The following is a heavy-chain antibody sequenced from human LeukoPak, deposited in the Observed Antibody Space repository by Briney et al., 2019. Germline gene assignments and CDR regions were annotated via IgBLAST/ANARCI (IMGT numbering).Heavy chain of an antibody. V-gene: IGHV4-30-4*08. CDR1: GGSISSGDYY. CDR3: ARGDIYCSSTSCQRGFGY. Sequence: SETLSLTCTVSGGSISSGDYYWSWIRQPPGKGLEWIGYIYHSGSTYYNPSLKSRVTISVDTSKNQFSLKLSSVTAADTAVYYCARGDIYCSSTSCQRGFGYWGQGTLVTVSS. CDR2: IYHSGST. D-gene: IGHD2-2*01. J-gene: IGHJ4*02.